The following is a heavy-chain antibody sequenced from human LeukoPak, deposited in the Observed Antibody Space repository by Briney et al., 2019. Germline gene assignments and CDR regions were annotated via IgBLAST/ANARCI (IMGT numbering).Heavy chain of an antibody. D-gene: IGHD6-19*01. CDR2: ISFDGSNK. Sequence: GRSLRLSCVASGLTFSNYGMHWVRQAPGKGLEWVTEISFDGSNKHYVDSVKGRFTISRDNSKNTLYLQMNSLRAEDTAVYYCAINSGYSSGWYYFDYWGQGTLATVSS. V-gene: IGHV3-30*03. CDR1: GLTFSNYG. CDR3: AINSGYSSGWYYFDY. J-gene: IGHJ4*02.